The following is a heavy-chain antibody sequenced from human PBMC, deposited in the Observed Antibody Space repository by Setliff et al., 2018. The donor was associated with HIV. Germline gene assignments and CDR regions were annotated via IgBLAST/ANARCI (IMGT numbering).Heavy chain of an antibody. V-gene: IGHV1-2*02. D-gene: IGHD6-19*01. J-gene: IGHJ4*02. CDR3: ATAKEHWLTEGGFDF. CDR2: INPKSGDT. CDR1: GYTFSDHN. Sequence: ASVKVSCKTSGYTFSDHNIHWVRQAPGQGLEWMGWINPKSGDTNYAQRFQGRVTMARDTSINTAYMELKRLTSDDTALYYCATAKEHWLTEGGFDFWGQGTLVTVSS.